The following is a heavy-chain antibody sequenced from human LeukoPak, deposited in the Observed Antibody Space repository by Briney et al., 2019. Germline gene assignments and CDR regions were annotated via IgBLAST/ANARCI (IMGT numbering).Heavy chain of an antibody. CDR3: AKDPPLRYFDWFQTLDAFDI. V-gene: IGHV3-23*01. CDR2: ISGSGGST. D-gene: IGHD3-9*01. J-gene: IGHJ3*02. CDR1: GFTFSSYA. Sequence: GGSLRLSCAASGFTFSSYAMSWVRQAPGKELEWVSAISGSGGSTYYADSVKGRFTISRDNSKNTLYLQMNSLRAEDTAVYYCAKDPPLRYFDWFQTLDAFDIWGQGTMVTVSS.